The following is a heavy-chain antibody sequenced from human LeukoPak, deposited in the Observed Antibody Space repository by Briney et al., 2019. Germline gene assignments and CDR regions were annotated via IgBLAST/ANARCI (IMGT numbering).Heavy chain of an antibody. J-gene: IGHJ4*02. V-gene: IGHV1-8*02. CDR1: GYTFTTYD. Sequence: ASVKVSCKASGYTFTTYDINWVRQATGQGLEWMGWMNPNSGNTGYAQKFQGRVTMTRNTSISTAYMELSSLRSEDTAVYYCARVPRGAAGTVDYWGQGTLVTVFS. CDR2: MNPNSGNT. D-gene: IGHD6-13*01. CDR3: ARVPRGAAGTVDY.